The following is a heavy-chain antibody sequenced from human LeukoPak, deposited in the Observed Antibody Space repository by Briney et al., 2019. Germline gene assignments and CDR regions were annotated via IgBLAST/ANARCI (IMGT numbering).Heavy chain of an antibody. D-gene: IGHD6-13*01. J-gene: IGHJ4*02. CDR2: TYSGGDT. V-gene: IGHV3-66*02. CDR3: TGGPGSTWYSDY. CDR1: GFTVSSNY. Sequence: GGSLRLSRAASGFTVSSNYMNWVRQAPGKGLEWVSITYSGGDTYYADSVKGRFTISRDNSKNTLYLQMNSLRTEDTAVYYCTGGPGSTWYSDYWGQGTLVTVSS.